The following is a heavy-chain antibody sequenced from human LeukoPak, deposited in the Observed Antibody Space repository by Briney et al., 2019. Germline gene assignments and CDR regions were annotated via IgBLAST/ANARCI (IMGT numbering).Heavy chain of an antibody. CDR1: GYTFTSYY. V-gene: IGHV1-46*01. Sequence: ASVTVSCKASGYTFTSYYMHWVRQAPGQGLEWMGIINPSGGSTSYAQKFQGRVTMTRDMSTSTVYMELSSLRSEDTAVYYCARPLGVGATRIGFDIWGQGTMVTVSS. J-gene: IGHJ3*02. CDR3: ARPLGVGATRIGFDI. CDR2: INPSGGST. D-gene: IGHD1-26*01.